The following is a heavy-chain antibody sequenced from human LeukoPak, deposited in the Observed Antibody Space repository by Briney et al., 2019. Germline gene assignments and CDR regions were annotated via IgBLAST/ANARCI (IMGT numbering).Heavy chain of an antibody. D-gene: IGHD2-2*01. J-gene: IGHJ6*02. CDR2: INPNSGGT. Sequence: ASVKVSCKASGYTFTGYYMHWVRQAPGQGLEWMGWINPNSGGTNYAQKFQGRVTMTRDTSISTAYMELSRLRSDDTAVYYCATDRQQLLSLYYGMDVWGQGTTVTVSS. CDR1: GYTFTGYY. V-gene: IGHV1-2*02. CDR3: ATDRQQLLSLYYGMDV.